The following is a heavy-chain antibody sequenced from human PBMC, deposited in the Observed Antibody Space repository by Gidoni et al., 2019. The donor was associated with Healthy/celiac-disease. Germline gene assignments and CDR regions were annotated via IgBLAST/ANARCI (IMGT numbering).Heavy chain of an antibody. V-gene: IGHV3-48*01. CDR1: GFTGSRYS. D-gene: IGHD2-15*01. J-gene: IGHJ4*02. Sequence: EGQLVEAGGGWVQTGGSRRHPCAAWGFTGSRYSMNWVRQAPGTGLECVSFISSSSISLYYADSVKGRFTISSDNATNSLFLQLNSLRAEDPALYYCARDPCSGGSCFPLLVYWGQGPLVTVSS. CDR2: ISSSSISL. CDR3: ARDPCSGGSCFPLLVY.